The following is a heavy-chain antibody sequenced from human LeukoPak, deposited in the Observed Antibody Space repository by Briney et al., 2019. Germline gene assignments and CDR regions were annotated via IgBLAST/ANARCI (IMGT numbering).Heavy chain of an antibody. V-gene: IGHV4-34*01. CDR2: IYYTGGT. Sequence: SETLSLTCAVYGGSFSGYYWSWIRQPPGKGLEWIGGIYYTGGTYYNPSLKSRVTLSVDPSKNQFSLKLSSVTAADTAVYYCARGVIGSSRRPLYDYWGQGSLVIVSS. CDR1: GGSFSGYY. CDR3: ARGVIGSSRRPLYDY. D-gene: IGHD6-13*01. J-gene: IGHJ4*02.